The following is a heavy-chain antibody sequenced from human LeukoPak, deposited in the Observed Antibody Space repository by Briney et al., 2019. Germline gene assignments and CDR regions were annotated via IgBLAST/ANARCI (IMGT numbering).Heavy chain of an antibody. J-gene: IGHJ3*02. D-gene: IGHD2-15*01. V-gene: IGHV1-8*03. CDR2: MNPNSGNT. Sequence: ASVKVSCKASGYTFTSYDINWVRQATGQGLEWMGWMNPNSGNTGYAQKFQGRVTITRNTSISTAYMELSSLRSEDTAVYYCARAPLEVVAAIAPPHDAFDIWGQGTMVTVSS. CDR1: GYTFTSYD. CDR3: ARAPLEVVAAIAPPHDAFDI.